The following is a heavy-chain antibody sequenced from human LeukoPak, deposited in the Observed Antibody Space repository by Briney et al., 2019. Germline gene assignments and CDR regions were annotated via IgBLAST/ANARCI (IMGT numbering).Heavy chain of an antibody. CDR2: INDSGST. CDR3: ARAYYYYMDV. CDR1: GGSFSDYY. Sequence: SETLSLTCAVYGGSFSDYYRSWIRQPPGKGLEWIGEINDSGSTYYNPSLRSRVTMSIDTSKNQFSLKLTSVTAADAAVYYCARAYYYYMDVWGKGTTVTVSS. V-gene: IGHV4-34*01. J-gene: IGHJ6*03.